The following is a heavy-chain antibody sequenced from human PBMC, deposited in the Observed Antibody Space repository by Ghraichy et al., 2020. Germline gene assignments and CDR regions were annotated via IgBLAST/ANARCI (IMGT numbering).Heavy chain of an antibody. D-gene: IGHD5-24*01. CDR1: GFTFSSYS. Sequence: GGSLRLSCAASGFTFSSYSMNWVRQAPGKGLEWVSSISSSSSYIYYADSVKGRFAISRDNAKNSLYLLMNSLRAEDTAVYYCARGVEMATGWTRTKFDYWAQGTLVTVPS. V-gene: IGHV3-21*01. CDR3: ARGVEMATGWTRTKFDY. J-gene: IGHJ4*02. CDR2: ISSSSSYI.